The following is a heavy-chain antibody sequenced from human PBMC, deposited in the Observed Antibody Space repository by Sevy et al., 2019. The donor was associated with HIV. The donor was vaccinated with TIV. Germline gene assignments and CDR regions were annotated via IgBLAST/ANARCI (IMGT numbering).Heavy chain of an antibody. D-gene: IGHD6-19*01. J-gene: IGHJ6*02. CDR2: INHSGST. V-gene: IGHV4-34*01. CDR3: ARFHGYSSGWYLGKMDYYYGMDV. CDR1: GGSFSGYY. Sequence: SETLSLTCAVYGGSFSGYYWSWIRQPPGKGLEWIGEINHSGSTNYNPSLKSRVTISVDTSKNQFSLKLSSVTAADTAVYYCARFHGYSSGWYLGKMDYYYGMDVWGQGTTVIVSS.